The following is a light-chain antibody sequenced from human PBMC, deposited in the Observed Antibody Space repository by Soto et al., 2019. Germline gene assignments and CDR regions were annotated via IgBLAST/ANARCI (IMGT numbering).Light chain of an antibody. CDR3: SSYTSSTTPWV. CDR1: SSDVGGYNY. J-gene: IGLJ3*02. CDR2: EVS. V-gene: IGLV2-14*01. Sequence: QPASVSGSPGQSITISCTGTSSDVGGYNYVSWYQQHPGKAPKLMIYEVSNRPSGVSNRFSGSKSGNTASLTISGLQAEDEGFYYCSSYTSSTTPWVFGGGTKLTVL.